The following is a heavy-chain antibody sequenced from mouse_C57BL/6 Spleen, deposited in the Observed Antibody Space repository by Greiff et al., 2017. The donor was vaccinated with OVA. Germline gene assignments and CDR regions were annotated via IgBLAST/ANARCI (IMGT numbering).Heavy chain of an antibody. J-gene: IGHJ4*01. V-gene: IGHV5-6*01. Sequence: DVHLVESGGDLVKPGGSLKLSCAASGFTFSSYGMSWVRQTPDKRLEWVATISSGGSYTYYPDSVKGRFTISRDNAKNTLYLQMSSLKSEDTAMYYCARHEGDPGAMDYWGQGTSVTVSS. D-gene: IGHD3-3*01. CDR3: ARHEGDPGAMDY. CDR1: GFTFSSYG. CDR2: ISSGGSYT.